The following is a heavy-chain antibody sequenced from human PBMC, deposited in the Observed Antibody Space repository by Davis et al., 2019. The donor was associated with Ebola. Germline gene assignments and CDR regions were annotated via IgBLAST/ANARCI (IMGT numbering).Heavy chain of an antibody. D-gene: IGHD6-13*01. V-gene: IGHV4-59*05. CDR1: GGSISSYY. Sequence: MPSETLSLTCTVSGGSISSYYWSWIRQPPGKGLEWIGSIYYSGSTYYNPSLKSRVTISVDTSKNQFSLKLSSVTAADTAVYYCARRGSSWYYYGMDVWGQGTTVTVSS. CDR2: IYYSGST. CDR3: ARRGSSWYYYGMDV. J-gene: IGHJ6*02.